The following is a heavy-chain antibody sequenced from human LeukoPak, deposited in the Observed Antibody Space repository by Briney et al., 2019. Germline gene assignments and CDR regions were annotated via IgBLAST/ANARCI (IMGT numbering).Heavy chain of an antibody. J-gene: IGHJ4*02. CDR1: GFTFSSYA. V-gene: IGHV3-23*01. D-gene: IGHD4-17*01. CDR3: AKGGGYGDYPAFDY. CDR2: ISGSGGST. Sequence: GGSLRLSRAASGFTFSSYAMSWVRQAPGKGLEWVSAISGSGGSTYYADSVKGRFTISRDNSKNTLYLQMNSLRAEDTAVYYCAKGGGYGDYPAFDYWGQGTLVTVSS.